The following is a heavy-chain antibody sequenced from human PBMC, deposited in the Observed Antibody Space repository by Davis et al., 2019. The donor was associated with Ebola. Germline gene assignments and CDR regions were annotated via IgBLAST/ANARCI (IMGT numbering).Heavy chain of an antibody. CDR1: GFTFSSYW. J-gene: IGHJ6*02. CDR2: IKQDGSEK. Sequence: GESLKISCAASGFTFSSYWMSWVRQAPGKGLEWVANIKQDGSEKYYVDSVKGRFTISRDNAKNSLYLQMNSLRAEDTAVYYCAREIKGIAAAGSWGQGTTVTVSS. V-gene: IGHV3-7*03. CDR3: AREIKGIAAAGS. D-gene: IGHD6-13*01.